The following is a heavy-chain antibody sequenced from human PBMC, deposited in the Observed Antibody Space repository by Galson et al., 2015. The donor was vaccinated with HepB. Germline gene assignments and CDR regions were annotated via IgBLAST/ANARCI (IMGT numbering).Heavy chain of an antibody. D-gene: IGHD1-26*01. CDR1: GFTFSSYA. V-gene: IGHV3-23*01. CDR2: ISGSGGST. Sequence: SLRLSCAASGFTFSSYAMSWVRQAPGKALEWVSAISGSGGSTYYADSVKGRFTISRDNSKNTLYLQMNSLRAEDTAVYYCAKGATGGMGATYFDYWGQGTLVTVSS. CDR3: AKGATGGMGATYFDY. J-gene: IGHJ4*02.